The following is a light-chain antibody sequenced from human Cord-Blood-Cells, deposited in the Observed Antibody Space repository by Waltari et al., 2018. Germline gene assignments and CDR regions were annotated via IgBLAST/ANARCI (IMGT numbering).Light chain of an antibody. CDR3: SSYTSSSTLV. J-gene: IGLJ2*01. CDR2: DVS. V-gene: IGLV2-14*01. Sequence: QSALTRPAPVSGSPGQSITIPCTGTSSDVGGYNYVSGYQQHPGKAPKLMIYDVSKRPSGVSNRFSGSKSGNTASLTISGLQAEDEADYYCSSYTSSSTLVFGGGTKLTVL. CDR1: SSDVGGYNY.